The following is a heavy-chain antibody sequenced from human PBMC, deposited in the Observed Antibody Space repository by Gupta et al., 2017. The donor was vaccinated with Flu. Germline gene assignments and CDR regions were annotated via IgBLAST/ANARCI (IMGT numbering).Heavy chain of an antibody. Sequence: QAPGRGLEWLAYISSGDNTIYYADSVKGRFTISRDNTKNSLFLQLDSLRVEDTAVYYCARETYDGFWSGHVDVWGKGATVTVSS. CDR2: ISSGDNTI. D-gene: IGHD3-3*01. CDR3: ARETYDGFWSGHVDV. V-gene: IGHV3-48*03. J-gene: IGHJ6*04.